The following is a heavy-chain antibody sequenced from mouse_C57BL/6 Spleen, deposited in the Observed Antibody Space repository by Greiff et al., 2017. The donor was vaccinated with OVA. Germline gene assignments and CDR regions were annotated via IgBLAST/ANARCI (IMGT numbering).Heavy chain of an antibody. J-gene: IGHJ4*01. Sequence: QVQLQQPGAELVKPGASVKLSCKASGYTFTSYWMHWVKQRPGRGLEWIGRIDPSSGGTKYNEKFKSKATLTVDKSSSTAYMQLSSLTSEDSAVYDCARREIGGSGAMDYWGQGTSVTVSS. CDR2: IDPSSGGT. CDR1: GYTFTSYW. CDR3: ARREIGGSGAMDY. V-gene: IGHV1-72*01. D-gene: IGHD4-1*01.